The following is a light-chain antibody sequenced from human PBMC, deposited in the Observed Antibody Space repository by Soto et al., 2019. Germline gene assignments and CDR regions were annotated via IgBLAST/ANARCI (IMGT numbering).Light chain of an antibody. CDR2: DAS. CDR1: QSVGNNY. V-gene: IGKV3-20*01. Sequence: DIVLTQSPGTLSLSPGERATLSCRASQSVGNNYLVWYQQKPGQAPRLLIYDASNRATGIPDRFSGSGSGTDFPLTINRLEPEDFAVYYCQQCATAPLTFGQGTRVEIK. CDR3: QQCATAPLT. J-gene: IGKJ1*01.